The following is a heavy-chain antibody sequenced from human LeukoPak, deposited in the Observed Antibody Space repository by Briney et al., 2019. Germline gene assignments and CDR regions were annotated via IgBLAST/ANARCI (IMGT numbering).Heavy chain of an antibody. CDR1: GFTFNGYW. D-gene: IGHD1-26*01. V-gene: IGHV3-74*01. CDR3: AKDLSGTYVEPTFDY. CDR2: INSDASST. J-gene: IGHJ4*02. Sequence: PGGSLRLSCAASGFTFNGYWMHWVRQAPGKGLVWVSRINSDASSTSYADSVKGRFTISRDNAKNTLYLQMNSLRAEDTAVYYCAKDLSGTYVEPTFDYWGQGTLVTVSS.